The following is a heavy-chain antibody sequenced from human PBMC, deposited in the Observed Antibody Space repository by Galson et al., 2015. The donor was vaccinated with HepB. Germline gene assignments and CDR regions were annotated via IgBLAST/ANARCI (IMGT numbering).Heavy chain of an antibody. Sequence: SLRLSCAASGFTFSSYWMHWVRQAPGKGLVWVSRINSDGSSTSYADSVKGRFTISRDNAKNTLYLQMNSLRAEDTAVYYCERTPSAAGTIVYYYYGMDVWGQGTTVTVPS. J-gene: IGHJ6*02. CDR2: INSDGSST. CDR3: ERTPSAAGTIVYYYYGMDV. D-gene: IGHD6-13*01. V-gene: IGHV3-74*01. CDR1: GFTFSSYW.